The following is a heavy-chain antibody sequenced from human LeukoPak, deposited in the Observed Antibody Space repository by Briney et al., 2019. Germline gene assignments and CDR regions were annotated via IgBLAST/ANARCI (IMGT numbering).Heavy chain of an antibody. J-gene: IGHJ6*03. CDR1: GGTFSSYA. Sequence: SVKVSCKASGGTFSSYAINWVRQAPGQGLEWMGGIIPIFGTANYAQKFQGRVTITTDESTSTAYMELSSLRSEDTAVYYCAAAGRYDYYYYYMDVWGKGTTVTVSS. CDR3: AAAGRYDYYYYYMDV. CDR2: IIPIFGTA. D-gene: IGHD3-16*01. V-gene: IGHV1-69*05.